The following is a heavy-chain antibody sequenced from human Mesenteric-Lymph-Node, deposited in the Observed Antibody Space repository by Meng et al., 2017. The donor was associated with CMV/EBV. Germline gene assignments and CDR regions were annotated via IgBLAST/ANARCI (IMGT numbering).Heavy chain of an antibody. Sequence: GSLRLSCTVSGGSISSYYWSWIRQPPGKGLEWIGYIYYSGSTNYNPSLKSRVTISVDTSKNQFSLRLSSVTAADTAVYYCARVGPYYDIMTGNYRHQFFDYWGKGTLVTVSS. J-gene: IGHJ4*02. D-gene: IGHD3-9*01. V-gene: IGHV4-59*08. CDR3: ARVGPYYDIMTGNYRHQFFDY. CDR2: IYYSGST. CDR1: GGSISSYY.